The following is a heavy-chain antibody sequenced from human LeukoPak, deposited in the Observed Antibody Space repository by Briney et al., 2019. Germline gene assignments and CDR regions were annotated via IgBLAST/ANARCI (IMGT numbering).Heavy chain of an antibody. V-gene: IGHV1-2*02. CDR2: INPNSGGT. CDR3: DPYLEPHDAFDI. D-gene: IGHD1-20*01. J-gene: IGHJ3*02. Sequence: ASVKVSCKASGYTFTGYYMHWVRQAPGQGLEWVGWINPNSGGTNYAQKFQGRVTMTRDTSISTAYMELSRLRSDDTAVYYCDPYLEPHDAFDIWGQGTMLTVSS. CDR1: GYTFTGYY.